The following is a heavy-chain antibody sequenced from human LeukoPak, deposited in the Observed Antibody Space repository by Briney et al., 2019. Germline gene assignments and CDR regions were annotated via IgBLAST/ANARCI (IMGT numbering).Heavy chain of an antibody. V-gene: IGHV3-33*06. D-gene: IGHD6-6*01. CDR3: AKDGPYSSSGGLDY. Sequence: GGSLRLSCAASGFTFSSYGMHWVRQAPGKGLEWVAVIWYDGSNKYYADSVKGRLTISRDNSKNTLYLQMNSLRAEDTAVYYCAKDGPYSSSGGLDYWGQGTLVTVSS. CDR2: IWYDGSNK. CDR1: GFTFSSYG. J-gene: IGHJ4*02.